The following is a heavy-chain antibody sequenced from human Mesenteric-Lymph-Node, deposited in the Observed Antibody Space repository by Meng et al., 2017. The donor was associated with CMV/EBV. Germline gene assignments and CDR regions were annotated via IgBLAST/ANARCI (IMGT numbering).Heavy chain of an antibody. CDR3: ARGRAVRAKWFGDY. D-gene: IGHD3-10*01. V-gene: IGHV1-2*02. J-gene: IGHJ4*02. CDR1: GYTFTGYY. CDR2: INPKSGGT. Sequence: ASVKVSCKASGYTFTGYYMHWVRQAPGQGLEWMGWINPKSGGTNYAQKFQGRVTMTRNTSISTAYMELSSLRSEDTAVYYCARGRAVRAKWFGDYWGQGTLVTVSS.